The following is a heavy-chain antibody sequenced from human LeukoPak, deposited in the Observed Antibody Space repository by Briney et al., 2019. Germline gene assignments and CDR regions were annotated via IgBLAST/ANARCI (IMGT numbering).Heavy chain of an antibody. CDR3: ARGGYSGYDQGGYYFDY. CDR2: INHSGST. V-gene: IGHV4-34*01. D-gene: IGHD5-12*01. CDR1: GGSFSGYY. J-gene: IGHJ4*02. Sequence: SETLSLTCAVYGGSFSGYYWSWIRQPPGKGLEWIGEINHSGSTSYNPSLKSRVTISVDTSKNQFSLKLSSVTAADTAVYYCARGGYSGYDQGGYYFDYWGQGTLVTVSS.